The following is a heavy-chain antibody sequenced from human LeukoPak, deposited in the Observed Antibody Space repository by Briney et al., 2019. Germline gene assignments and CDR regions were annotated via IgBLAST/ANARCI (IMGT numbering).Heavy chain of an antibody. J-gene: IGHJ4*02. CDR3: ARDSSWHESDY. V-gene: IGHV4-34*01. CDR1: GGSFSGYY. CDR2: INHSGST. Sequence: PSETLSLTCAVYGGSFSGYYWSWIRQPPGKGLEWIGEINHSGSTNYNPSLKSRVTISVDTSKNQSSLKLSSVTAADTAVYYCARDSSWHESDYWGQGTLVTVSS. D-gene: IGHD6-13*01.